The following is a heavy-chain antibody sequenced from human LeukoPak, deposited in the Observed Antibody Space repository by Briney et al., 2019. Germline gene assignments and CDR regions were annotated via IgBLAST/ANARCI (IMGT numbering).Heavy chain of an antibody. D-gene: IGHD3-10*01. J-gene: IGHJ4*02. Sequence: PGRSLRLSCAASGFTFSSYGMHWVRRAPGKGLEWVAVISYDGSNKYYADSVKGRFTISRDNSKNTLYLQMNSLRAEDTAVYYCAKDWARGGGYWGQGTLVTVSS. CDR3: AKDWARGGGY. V-gene: IGHV3-30*18. CDR1: GFTFSSYG. CDR2: ISYDGSNK.